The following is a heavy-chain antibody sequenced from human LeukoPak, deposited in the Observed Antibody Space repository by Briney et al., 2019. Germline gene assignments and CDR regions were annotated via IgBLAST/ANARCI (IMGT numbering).Heavy chain of an antibody. CDR2: MSHSGYP. D-gene: IGHD3-10*01. CDR1: GGSFSGYS. J-gene: IGHJ4*02. V-gene: IGHV4-34*01. Sequence: SETLSLTCAVYGGSFSGYSWTWIRQPPGKGLEWIGEMSHSGYPNYNPSLKSRVAISVDTSKNQFSLNLTSVTAADTAVYYCARPRLLYGSGPILVWGQGNLVTVSS. CDR3: ARPRLLYGSGPILV.